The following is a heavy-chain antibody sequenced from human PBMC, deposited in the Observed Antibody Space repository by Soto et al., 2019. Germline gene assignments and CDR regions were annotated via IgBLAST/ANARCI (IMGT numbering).Heavy chain of an antibody. J-gene: IGHJ4*02. Sequence: GGSLRLSCVASGFIFRSYWMTWVRQAPGKGLEWVANMDQDGTEKDYLDSVKGRFTISRDNAKNSLYLQMNSLRVEDTAVYYCARDGPNLRGTFDWWGQGTLVTVSS. CDR3: ARDGPNLRGTFDW. CDR2: MDQDGTEK. D-gene: IGHD3-10*01. CDR1: GFIFRSYW. V-gene: IGHV3-7*03.